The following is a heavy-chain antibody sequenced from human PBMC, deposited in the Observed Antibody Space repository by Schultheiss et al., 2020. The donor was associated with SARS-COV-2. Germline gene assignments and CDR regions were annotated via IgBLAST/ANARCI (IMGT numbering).Heavy chain of an antibody. J-gene: IGHJ5*02. CDR1: GFTFSSYS. CDR2: ISSSSSYI. V-gene: IGHV3-21*01. D-gene: IGHD6-13*01. CDR3: ARGQLQLESP. Sequence: GGSLRLSCTASGFTFSSYSMNWVRQAPGKGLEWVSSISSSSSYIYYADSVKGRFTISRDNSKNTLYLQMNSLRAEDTAVYYCARGQLQLESPWGQGTLVTVSS.